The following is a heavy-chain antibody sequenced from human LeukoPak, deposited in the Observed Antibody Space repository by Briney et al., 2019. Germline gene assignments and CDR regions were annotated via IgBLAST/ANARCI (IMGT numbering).Heavy chain of an antibody. D-gene: IGHD4-17*01. CDR1: GFTFSTSG. Sequence: GGSLRLSCVASGFTFSTSGMHWVRQSPGKGLEWVAFIRYDGSSKYYADSVKGRFTISRDNSKNTLYLQMNSLRAEDTAVYYCAKEIWPTVTIPGWTYFDYWGQGTRATVSS. CDR3: AKEIWPTVTIPGWTYFDY. CDR2: IRYDGSSK. V-gene: IGHV3-30*02. J-gene: IGHJ4*02.